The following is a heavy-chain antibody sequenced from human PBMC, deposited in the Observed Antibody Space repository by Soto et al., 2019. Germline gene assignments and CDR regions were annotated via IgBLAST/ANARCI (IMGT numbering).Heavy chain of an antibody. J-gene: IGHJ4*02. D-gene: IGHD3-10*01. CDR1: GGSISSYY. CDR2: IRYSGST. CDR3: ARHFSPGSDFYYKQFDY. Sequence: PSETLSLTCTVSGGSISSYYWSWVRQPPGKGLEWIGYIRYSGSTNYNPSLKSRVTISVDTSKNQFSLKLSSVTAADTAVYYCARHFSPGSDFYYKQFDYWGQGTLVTVSS. V-gene: IGHV4-59*08.